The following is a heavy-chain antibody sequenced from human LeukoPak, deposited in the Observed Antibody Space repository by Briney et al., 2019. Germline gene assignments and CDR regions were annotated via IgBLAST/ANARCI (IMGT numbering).Heavy chain of an antibody. V-gene: IGHV4-38-2*01. Sequence: SETLSLXCAVSGYSISSGYYWGWIRQPPGKGLEWIGSIYHSGSTYYNPSLKSRVTISVDTSKNQFSLKLSSVTAADTAVYYCARPSLGLPAAFFDYWGQGTLVTVSS. D-gene: IGHD2-2*01. CDR2: IYHSGST. CDR1: GYSISSGYY. J-gene: IGHJ4*02. CDR3: ARPSLGLPAAFFDY.